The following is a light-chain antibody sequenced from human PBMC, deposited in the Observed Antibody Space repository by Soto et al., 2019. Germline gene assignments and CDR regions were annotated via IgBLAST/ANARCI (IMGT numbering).Light chain of an antibody. CDR3: MQGTHWPLT. CDR1: QSLLFSNGNTY. J-gene: IGKJ4*01. CDR2: RVF. Sequence: DAVLTQFPVSLPVTLGQPASISCRSSQSLLFSNGNTYLNWFHQRPGQSPRRLIYRVFNRDSGVPDRFSGSGSGTDFTLTISRVEAEDVGVYYCMQGTHWPLTFGGGTKVEIE. V-gene: IGKV2-30*01.